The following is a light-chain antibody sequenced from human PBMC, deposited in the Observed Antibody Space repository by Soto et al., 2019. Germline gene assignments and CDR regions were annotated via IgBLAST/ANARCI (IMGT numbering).Light chain of an antibody. CDR1: QSISSW. CDR2: KAS. Sequence: EIRMYQSPSTLSAYVGDRVTITCRASQSISSWLAWYQQKPGKAPKLLIYKASTLKSGVPSRFSGSGSGTEFTLTISSLQPDDFATYYCQHYNSYSEAFGQGSKVDVK. J-gene: IGKJ1*01. V-gene: IGKV1-5*03. CDR3: QHYNSYSEA.